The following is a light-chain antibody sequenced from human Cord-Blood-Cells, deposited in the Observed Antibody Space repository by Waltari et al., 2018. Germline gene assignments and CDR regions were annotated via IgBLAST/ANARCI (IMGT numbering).Light chain of an antibody. CDR3: QQYYSTPQT. CDR1: QSVLYSSNNKNY. CDR2: WAS. Sequence: DIVMTQSPDSLAVSLGERATINRKSSQSVLYSSNNKNYLAWYQQKPGQPPKLLIYWASTRESRVPDRFSGSWSGTDFTLTISSLQAEDVAVYYCQQYYSTPQTFGQGTKVEIK. V-gene: IGKV4-1*01. J-gene: IGKJ1*01.